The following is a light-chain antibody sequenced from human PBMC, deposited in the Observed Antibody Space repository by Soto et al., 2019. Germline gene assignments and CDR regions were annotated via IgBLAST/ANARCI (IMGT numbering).Light chain of an antibody. CDR3: QSYDNSLNAWV. J-gene: IGLJ3*02. Sequence: QSVLTQPRSVSGSPGQSVTISCTGTSSDVGGYNFVSWCQHHPGKAPKLMIYDVSLRPSGVPDRFSGSKSGTSASLAITGLQAEDEAEYYCQSYDNSLNAWVFGGGTKVTVL. V-gene: IGLV2-11*01. CDR1: SSDVGGYNF. CDR2: DVS.